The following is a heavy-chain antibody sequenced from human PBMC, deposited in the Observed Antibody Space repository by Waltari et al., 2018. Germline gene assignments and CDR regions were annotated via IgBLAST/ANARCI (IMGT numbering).Heavy chain of an antibody. D-gene: IGHD3-22*01. CDR1: GYSFTSYW. CDR2: IYPGDSDT. CDR3: ARRVDSSGSQGWFDP. J-gene: IGHJ5*02. V-gene: IGHV5-51*01. Sequence: EVQLVQSGAEVKKPGDSLKISCKGSGYSFTSYWLVCVRQMPGKGLEWMGIIYPGDSDTRYSPSFQGQVTISADKSISTAYLQWSSLKASDTAMYYCARRVDSSGSQGWFDPWGQGTLVTVSS.